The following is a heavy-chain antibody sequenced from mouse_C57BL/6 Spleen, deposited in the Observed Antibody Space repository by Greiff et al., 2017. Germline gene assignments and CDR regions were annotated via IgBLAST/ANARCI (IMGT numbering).Heavy chain of an antibody. V-gene: IGHV1-82*01. CDR2: IYPGDGDT. CDR1: GYAFSSSW. CDR3: ARWDYAMDY. J-gene: IGHJ4*01. Sequence: VQVVESGPELVKPGASVKISCKASGYAFSSSWMNWVKQRPGKGLEWIGRIYPGDGDTNYNGKFKGKATLTADKSSSTAYMQLSSLTSEDSAVYFCARWDYAMDYWGQGTSVTVSS.